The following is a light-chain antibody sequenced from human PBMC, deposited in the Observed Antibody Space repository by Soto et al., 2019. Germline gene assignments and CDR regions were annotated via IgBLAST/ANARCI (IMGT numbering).Light chain of an antibody. CDR2: AAS. J-gene: IGKJ1*01. Sequence: DIQMTQSRSSLSASVGDRVTITCRASQSISSYLNWYQQKPGKAPKLLIYAASSLQSGVPSRFSGSGSGTDFTLTISCLQSEDFATYYCQQHYSYPTWTFGQGTKVDIK. CDR1: QSISSY. CDR3: QQHYSYPTWT. V-gene: IGKV1-39*01.